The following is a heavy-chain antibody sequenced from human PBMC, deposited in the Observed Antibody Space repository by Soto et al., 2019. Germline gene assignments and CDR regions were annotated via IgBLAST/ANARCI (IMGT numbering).Heavy chain of an antibody. CDR2: ISSSSSYT. V-gene: IGHV3-11*06. Sequence: PGGSLRLSCAASGFTFSDYYMSWIRQAPGKGLEWVSYISSSSSYTNYADSVKGRFTISRDNAKNSLYLQMNSLRAEDTAVYYCARGPTIFGVVIQNWFDPWGQGTLVTVSS. CDR3: ARGPTIFGVVIQNWFDP. D-gene: IGHD3-3*01. J-gene: IGHJ5*02. CDR1: GFTFSDYY.